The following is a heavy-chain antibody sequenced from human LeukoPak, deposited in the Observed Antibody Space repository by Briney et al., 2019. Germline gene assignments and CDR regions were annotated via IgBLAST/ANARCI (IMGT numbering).Heavy chain of an antibody. CDR1: GGSISSYY. D-gene: IGHD6-19*01. J-gene: IGHJ2*01. CDR3: ARGRDSSGWDHWYFDL. Sequence: SETLSLTCTVSGGSISSYYWSWIRQPPGKGLEQIGYIYYSGSTNYNPSLKSRVTISVDTSKNQFSLKLSSVTAADTAVYYCARGRDSSGWDHWYFDLWGRGTLVTVSS. CDR2: IYYSGST. V-gene: IGHV4-59*01.